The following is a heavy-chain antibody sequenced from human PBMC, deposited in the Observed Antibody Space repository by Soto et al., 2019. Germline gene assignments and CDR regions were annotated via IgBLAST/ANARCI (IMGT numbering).Heavy chain of an antibody. J-gene: IGHJ4*02. Sequence: SETLSLTCAVYGGSFSGYYWSWIRQPPGKGLEWIGEINHSGSTNYNPSLKSRATISVDTSKNQFSLKLSSVTAADTAVYYCARGGQLLLYWGQGTLVTVSS. D-gene: IGHD2-15*01. CDR1: GGSFSGYY. V-gene: IGHV4-34*01. CDR2: INHSGST. CDR3: ARGGQLLLY.